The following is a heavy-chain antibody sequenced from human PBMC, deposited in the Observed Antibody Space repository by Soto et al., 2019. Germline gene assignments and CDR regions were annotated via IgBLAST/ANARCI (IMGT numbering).Heavy chain of an antibody. V-gene: IGHV3-21*01. CDR3: ARDQVGLDV. CDR2: IGSSSIYT. CDR1: GFTFSSYN. Sequence: GGSLRLSCAASGFTFSSYNVNWVRQAPGKGLEWVSSIGSSSIYTYYADSLKGRLIISRDNAKNSVYLQINSLRAEDTAVYYCARDQVGLDVWGQGTPVTAP. J-gene: IGHJ6*02.